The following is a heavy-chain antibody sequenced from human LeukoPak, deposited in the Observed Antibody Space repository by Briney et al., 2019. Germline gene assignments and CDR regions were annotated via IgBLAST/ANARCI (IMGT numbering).Heavy chain of an antibody. Sequence: GGSLRLSCAASGFTFSSYWMSWVRQAPGKGLEWVANIKQDGSEKYYVDSVKGRFTISRDNAKNSLYLQMNSLRAEDTAVYYCAKVWFRELFDYWGQGTLVTVSS. D-gene: IGHD3-10*01. V-gene: IGHV3-7*01. CDR2: IKQDGSEK. J-gene: IGHJ4*02. CDR1: GFTFSSYW. CDR3: AKVWFRELFDY.